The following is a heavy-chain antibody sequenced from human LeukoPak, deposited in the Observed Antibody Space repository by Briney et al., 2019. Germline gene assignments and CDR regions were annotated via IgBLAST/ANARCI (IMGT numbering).Heavy chain of an antibody. CDR3: ARETAMTSLDY. Sequence: PSETLSLTCTVSGCSISSGGYYWIWIRQHPGKGLEWIGYIYYSGSTYYNPSLKSRVTISVDTSKNQFSLKLSSVTAADTAVYYCARETAMTSLDYWGQGTLVTVSS. CDR2: IYYSGST. D-gene: IGHD5-18*01. V-gene: IGHV4-31*03. J-gene: IGHJ4*02. CDR1: GCSISSGGYY.